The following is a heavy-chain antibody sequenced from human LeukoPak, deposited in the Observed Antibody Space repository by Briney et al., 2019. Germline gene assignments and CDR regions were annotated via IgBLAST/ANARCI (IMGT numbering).Heavy chain of an antibody. CDR1: GYTLTELS. CDR2: IIPIFGAA. CDR3: ARGIAAALDY. D-gene: IGHD6-13*01. V-gene: IGHV1-69*13. J-gene: IGHJ4*02. Sequence: ASVKVSCKVSGYTLTELSMHWVRQAPGQGLEWMGGIIPIFGAANYAQKFQGRVTITADESTSTAYMELSSLRSEDTAVYYCARGIAAALDYWGQGTLVTVSS.